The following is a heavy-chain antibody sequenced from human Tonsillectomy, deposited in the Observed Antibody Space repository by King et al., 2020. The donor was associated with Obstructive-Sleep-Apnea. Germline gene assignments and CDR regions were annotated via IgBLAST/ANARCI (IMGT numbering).Heavy chain of an antibody. CDR3: AKVGGGDYGDYVAAQDYYYGMDV. V-gene: IGHV3-33*06. Sequence: VQLVESGGGVVQPGRSLRLSCAASGFTFSSYGMHWVRQAPGKGLEWVAVIWYDGSNKYYADSVKGRFTISRDNSKNTLYLQMNSLGAEDTAVYYCAKVGGGDYGDYVAAQDYYYGMDVWGQGTTVTVSS. D-gene: IGHD4-17*01. CDR2: IWYDGSNK. CDR1: GFTFSSYG. J-gene: IGHJ6*02.